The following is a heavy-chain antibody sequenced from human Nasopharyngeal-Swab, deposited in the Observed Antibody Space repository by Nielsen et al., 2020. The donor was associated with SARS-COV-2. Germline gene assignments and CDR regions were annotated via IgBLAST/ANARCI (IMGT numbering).Heavy chain of an antibody. Sequence: GESLKISCAASGFTFSSYWMHWVRQAPGKGLVWVSRINSDGSSTSYADSVKGRFTISRDNAKNTLYLQMNSLRAGDTAVYYCHLRSGGSGDYWGQGTLVTVSS. D-gene: IGHD2-15*01. J-gene: IGHJ4*02. CDR2: INSDGSST. CDR1: GFTFSSYW. CDR3: HLRSGGSGDY. V-gene: IGHV3-74*01.